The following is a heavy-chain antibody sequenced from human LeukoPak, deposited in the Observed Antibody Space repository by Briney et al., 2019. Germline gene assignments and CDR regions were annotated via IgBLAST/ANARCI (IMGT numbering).Heavy chain of an antibody. Sequence: GASVKVSCKASGYTFTSYDMHWVRQAPGQGLEWMGIINPSGDSTSYAQKFQGRVTMTRDTSISTAYMELSRLRSDDTAVYYCARSMKAYYDILTGYYLWFDPWGQGTLVTVSS. CDR3: ARSMKAYYDILTGYYLWFDP. J-gene: IGHJ5*02. CDR1: GYTFTSYD. CDR2: INPSGDST. V-gene: IGHV1-46*01. D-gene: IGHD3-9*01.